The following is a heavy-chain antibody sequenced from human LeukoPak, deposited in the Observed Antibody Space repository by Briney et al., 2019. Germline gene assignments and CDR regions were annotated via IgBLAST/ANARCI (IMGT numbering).Heavy chain of an antibody. CDR1: GYTFTSYG. D-gene: IGHD3-22*01. CDR3: ARDGYYYDSSGPLDY. V-gene: IGHV1-18*01. CDR2: ITAYNGNT. J-gene: IGHJ4*02. Sequence: ASAKVSCKASGYTFTSYGISWVRQAPGQGLEWMGWITAYNGNTNYAQKLKGRVTMTTDTSTSTAYMELRSLRSDDTAVYYCARDGYYYDSSGPLDYWGQGTLVTVSS.